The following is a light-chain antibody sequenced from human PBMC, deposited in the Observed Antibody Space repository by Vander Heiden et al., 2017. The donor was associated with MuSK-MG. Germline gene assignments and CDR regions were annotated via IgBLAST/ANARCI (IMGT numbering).Light chain of an antibody. V-gene: IGKV1-5*03. CDR1: QSISSG. CDR3: QKYNSYPYT. CDR2: KTS. Sequence: DIQLTQSPSTLSASVGDRVTITCRASQSISSGLAWYQPKPGKAPKILNEKTSSLESGVPSRCSGSGSETEFTLTIRSLQPDDVATYYCQKYNSYPYTFGRGTKLEIK. J-gene: IGKJ4*01.